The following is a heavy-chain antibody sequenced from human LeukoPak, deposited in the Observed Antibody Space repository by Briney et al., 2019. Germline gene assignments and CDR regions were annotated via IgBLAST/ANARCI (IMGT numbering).Heavy chain of an antibody. J-gene: IGHJ4*02. V-gene: IGHV4-38-2*02. CDR1: GYSISSGYY. Sequence: SETLSLTCTVSGYSISSGYYWGWIRQPPGKGLEWIGSIYHSGSTYYNPSFKSRVTISVDTSKNQFSLKLSSVTAADTAVYYCARVGLEDIVATIWGGFDYWGQGTLVTVSS. CDR2: IYHSGST. D-gene: IGHD5-12*01. CDR3: ARVGLEDIVATIWGGFDY.